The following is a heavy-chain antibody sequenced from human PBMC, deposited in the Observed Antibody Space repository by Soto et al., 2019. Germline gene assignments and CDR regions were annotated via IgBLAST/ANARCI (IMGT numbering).Heavy chain of an antibody. CDR1: GFTFSSYA. CDR3: ARNLVVGATTISAFDI. V-gene: IGHV3-30-3*01. CDR2: ISYDGSNK. D-gene: IGHD1-26*01. J-gene: IGHJ3*02. Sequence: QVQLVESGGGVVEPGRSLRLSCAASGFTFSSYAMHWVRQAPGKGLEWVAVISYDGSNKYYADSVKGRFTISRDNSKNTLYLQMNSRRAENTAVYYCARNLVVGATTISAFDIWGQGTMVTVSS.